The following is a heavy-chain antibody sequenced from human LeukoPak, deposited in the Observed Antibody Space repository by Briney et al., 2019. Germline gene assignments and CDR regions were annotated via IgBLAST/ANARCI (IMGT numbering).Heavy chain of an antibody. CDR3: ARYYDILTGYYSHFDY. CDR1: GFTFSSYG. J-gene: IGHJ4*02. CDR2: ISYDGSNK. Sequence: GRSLRLSCAASGFTFSSYGMHWVRQAPGKGLEWVAVISYDGSNKYYADSVKGRFTISRDNSKNTLCLQMNSLRAEDTAVYYCARYYDILTGYYSHFDYWGQGTLVTVSS. D-gene: IGHD3-9*01. V-gene: IGHV3-30*03.